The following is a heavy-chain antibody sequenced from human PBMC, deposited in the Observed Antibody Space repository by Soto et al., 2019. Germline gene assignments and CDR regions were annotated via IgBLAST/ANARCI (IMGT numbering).Heavy chain of an antibody. Sequence: QVQLVQSGAEVKKPGASVKVSCKASGITFSTYAIHWVRQAPGQSLEWMGWINTGNGNTRYSQNFQGRVTLTRHTTAITAYVDLSSRRSEETSIYFCATAISVYFTWGQGTLVTVPS. CDR2: INTGNGNT. V-gene: IGHV1-3*04. J-gene: IGHJ5*02. CDR1: GITFSTYA. CDR3: ATAISVYFT. D-gene: IGHD2-8*01.